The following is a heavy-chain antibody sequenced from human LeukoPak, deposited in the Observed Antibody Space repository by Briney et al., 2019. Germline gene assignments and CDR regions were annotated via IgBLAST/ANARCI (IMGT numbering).Heavy chain of an antibody. Sequence: PSETLSLTCTVSGGSISSGDYYWSWIRQHPGKGLEWIGYISYSGSTYYNPSLKSRVTISVDTSDNQFSLNLSSVTAADTAVYYCARSGVYYDSAGYPLEAFDIWGQGTMVTVPS. V-gene: IGHV4-31*03. J-gene: IGHJ3*02. CDR3: ARSGVYYDSAGYPLEAFDI. CDR1: GGSISSGDYY. CDR2: ISYSGST. D-gene: IGHD3-22*01.